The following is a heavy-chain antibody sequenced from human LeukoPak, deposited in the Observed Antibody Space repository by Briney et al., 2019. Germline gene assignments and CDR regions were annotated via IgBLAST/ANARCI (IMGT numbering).Heavy chain of an antibody. CDR2: ISAYNGNT. CDR1: GYTFTSYG. CDR3: AHTVTTFDYYYYYYMDV. Sequence: ASVKVSCTASGYTFTSYGISWVRQAPGQGLEWMGWISAYNGNTNYAQKLQGRVTMTTDTSTSTAYMELRSLRSDDTAVYYCAHTVTTFDYYYYYYMDVWGKGTTVTVSS. J-gene: IGHJ6*03. V-gene: IGHV1-18*01. D-gene: IGHD4-11*01.